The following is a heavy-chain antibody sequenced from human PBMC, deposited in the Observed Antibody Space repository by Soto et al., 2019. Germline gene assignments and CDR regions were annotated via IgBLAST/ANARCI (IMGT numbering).Heavy chain of an antibody. V-gene: IGHV3-23*01. J-gene: IGHJ4*02. Sequence: GGSLRLSSAASGFTFSNYWMHWVRQAPGKGLEWVSGLSDSGGSIYYADSVKGRFTISRDNSMNTLYLQMNTLRAEDTAIYYCAKVSSSWYAGFFDLWGQGTLVTVSS. CDR3: AKVSSSWYAGFFDL. D-gene: IGHD6-13*01. CDR2: LSDSGGSI. CDR1: GFTFSNYW.